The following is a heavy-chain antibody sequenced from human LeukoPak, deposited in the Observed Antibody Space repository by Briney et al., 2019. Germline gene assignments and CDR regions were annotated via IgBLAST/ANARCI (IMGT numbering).Heavy chain of an antibody. J-gene: IGHJ4*02. CDR3: ARGNRGYGNFDY. V-gene: IGHV3-74*01. CDR2: INSDGTST. CDR1: GFTLSSYW. Sequence: GGSLRLSCAASGFTLSSYWMHWVRQAPGKGVVWVSRINSDGTSTSYADSAKGRFTISKDNAKNTLYLQMNSLRAEDTAVYYCARGNRGYGNFDYWGQGTLVTVSS. D-gene: IGHD3-22*01.